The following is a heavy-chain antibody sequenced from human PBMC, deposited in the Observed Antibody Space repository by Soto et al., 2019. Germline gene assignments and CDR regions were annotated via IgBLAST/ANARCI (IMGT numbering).Heavy chain of an antibody. CDR3: TTDLYDPWSGSSSGFDY. CDR1: SFTFNNAW. J-gene: IGHJ4*02. V-gene: IGHV3-15*07. D-gene: IGHD3-3*01. CDR2: IKNKADGETT. Sequence: EVQLVESGGALVKPGASLRISCVASSFTFNNAWMNWVRQAPGKGLEWVGRIKNKADGETTDYAAPVKGRFTISRDDSKNTLYLEMMNPKNDDTGVYYCTTDLYDPWSGSSSGFDYWGQGTLVTVSS.